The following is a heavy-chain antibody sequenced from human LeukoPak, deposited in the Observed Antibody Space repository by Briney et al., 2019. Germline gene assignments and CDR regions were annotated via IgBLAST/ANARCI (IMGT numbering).Heavy chain of an antibody. CDR3: ARSADFDY. V-gene: IGHV3-30-3*01. CDR2: ISYDGSNQ. CDR1: GFTFSSYA. Sequence: PGGSLRLSCAASGFTFSSYAMHWVRQAPGKGLEWVAVISYDGSNQYYADSVKGRFTISRDNSKNTLYLQMNSLRAEDTAVYYCARSADFDYWGQGTLVTVSS. J-gene: IGHJ4*02.